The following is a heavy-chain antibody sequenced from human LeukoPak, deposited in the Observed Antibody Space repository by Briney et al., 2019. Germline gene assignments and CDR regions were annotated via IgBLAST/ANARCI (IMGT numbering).Heavy chain of an antibody. Sequence: SETLSLTCAVYGGSFSGYYWSWIRQPPGKGLEWIGEINHSGSTNYNPSLKSRVTISVDTSKNQFSLKLSSVTAADTAVYYCARGPLMLPPNGMDVWGQGTTVTVSS. CDR3: ARGPLMLPPNGMDV. V-gene: IGHV4-34*01. D-gene: IGHD2-8*01. CDR1: GGSFSGYY. J-gene: IGHJ6*02. CDR2: INHSGST.